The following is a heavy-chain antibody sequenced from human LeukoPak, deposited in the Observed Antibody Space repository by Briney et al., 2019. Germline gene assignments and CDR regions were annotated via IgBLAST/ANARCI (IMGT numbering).Heavy chain of an antibody. CDR2: IKQDRSEK. V-gene: IGHV3-7*01. CDR3: ARDKILGATHFDY. Sequence: GGSLRLSCAASGFTFSSYWMSWVRQAPGKGLEWVANIKQDRSEKYYVDSVKGRFTISRDNTKNSLYLQMNSLRAEDTAVYYCARDKILGATHFDYWGQGTLVTVSS. J-gene: IGHJ4*02. D-gene: IGHD1-26*01. CDR1: GFTFSSYW.